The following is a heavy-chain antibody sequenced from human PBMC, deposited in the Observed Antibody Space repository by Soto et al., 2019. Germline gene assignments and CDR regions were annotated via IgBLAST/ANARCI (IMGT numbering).Heavy chain of an antibody. V-gene: IGHV3-23*01. CDR2: MRGSNGDT. CDR3: VKGHSDSYCYFDY. J-gene: IGHJ4*02. Sequence: EVQLLESGGALVQPGESLRLSCAASGFTFSFCAMSWVRQAPGKGLEWVSSMRGSNGDTYYADSVKGRFTISRDNSKNTRYLQMNSLRFEDTALYYCVKGHSDSYCYFDYWGQGALVTVSS. CDR1: GFTFSFCA. D-gene: IGHD3-22*01.